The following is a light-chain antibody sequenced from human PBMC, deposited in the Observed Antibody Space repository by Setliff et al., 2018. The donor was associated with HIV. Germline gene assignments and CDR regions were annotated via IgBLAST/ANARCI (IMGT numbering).Light chain of an antibody. V-gene: IGLV2-23*02. Sequence: QSALTQPASVSGSPGQSITISCTGTSSDIGTYNLVSWYQQHPGKAPKVIIYEVNKRPSGVSNRFSASKSGNTASLTISGLQAEDEAEYYCCSYTASSTLVFGGGTKVTVL. CDR3: CSYTASSTLV. CDR1: SSDIGTYNL. CDR2: EVN. J-gene: IGLJ3*02.